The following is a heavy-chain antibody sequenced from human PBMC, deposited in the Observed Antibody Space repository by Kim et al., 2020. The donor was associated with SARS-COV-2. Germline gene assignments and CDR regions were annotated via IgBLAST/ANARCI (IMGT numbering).Heavy chain of an antibody. Sequence: SETLSLTCTVSGGSISSGGYYWSWIRQHPGKGLEWIGYIYYSGSTYYNPSLKSRVTISVDTSKNQFSLKPSSVTAADTAVYYCARGNYYDSSGYYYEGGWVDYWGQGTLVTVSS. CDR2: IYYSGST. CDR3: ARGNYYDSSGYYYEGGWVDY. J-gene: IGHJ4*02. CDR1: GGSISSGGYY. V-gene: IGHV4-31*03. D-gene: IGHD3-22*01.